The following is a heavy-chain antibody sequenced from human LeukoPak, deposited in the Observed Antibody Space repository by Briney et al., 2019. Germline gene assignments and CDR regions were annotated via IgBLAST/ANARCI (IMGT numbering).Heavy chain of an antibody. CDR3: AKDRGQGSSSWYHATDC. CDR1: GFTFSSYA. D-gene: IGHD6-13*01. J-gene: IGHJ4*02. CDR2: IGGSGGNS. Sequence: PGGSLRLSCAASGFTFSSYAMSWVRQAPGKGLEWVSSIGGSGGNSYHADSVKGRFTISRDNSKNTLYLQMNSLRAEDTAVYYCAKDRGQGSSSWYHATDCWGQGTLVTVSS. V-gene: IGHV3-23*01.